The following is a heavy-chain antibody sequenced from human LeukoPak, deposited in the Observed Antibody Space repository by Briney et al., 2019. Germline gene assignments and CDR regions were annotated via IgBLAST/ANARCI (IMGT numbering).Heavy chain of an antibody. J-gene: IGHJ5*02. V-gene: IGHV4-39*07. CDR3: ATNYDILIGYPNNWFDP. CDR1: GGSISSSSYY. Sequence: SETLSLTCTVSGGSISSSSYYWGWIRQPPGKGLEWIGSIYYSGSTYYNPSLKSRVTISVDTSKNQFSLKLSSVTAADTAVYYCATNYDILIGYPNNWFDPWGQGTLVTVSS. CDR2: IYYSGST. D-gene: IGHD3-9*01.